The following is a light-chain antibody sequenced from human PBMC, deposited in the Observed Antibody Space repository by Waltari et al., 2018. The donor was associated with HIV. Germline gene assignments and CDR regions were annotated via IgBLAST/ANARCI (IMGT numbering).Light chain of an antibody. CDR2: KNN. CDR3: GVWDDNLRGV. V-gene: IGLV1-47*01. J-gene: IGLJ2*01. Sequence: QAVLTQPPSASASSGQKITISCSGGDSNVGSHSVYWYHQFPGGAPKLLLYKNNQRSAGVPDRFAGSKSGTSASLTISGLRSEDEGIYFCGVWDDNLRGVFGGGTKLSV. CDR1: DSNVGSHS.